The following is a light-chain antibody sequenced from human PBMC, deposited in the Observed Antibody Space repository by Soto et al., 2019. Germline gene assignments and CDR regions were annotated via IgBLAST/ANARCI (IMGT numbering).Light chain of an antibody. V-gene: IGKV1-5*03. J-gene: IGKJ1*01. CDR1: QTISTW. CDR3: QQYSNYWT. CDR2: KAS. Sequence: DIPMTQSPCTLSASVGDRDTITCRASQTISTWFAWYKQKPGKAPRLLIYKASILESGVSSTFSGSGSGTEFTLTISRLHADDFETYYCQQYSNYWTFGQGTKVEIK.